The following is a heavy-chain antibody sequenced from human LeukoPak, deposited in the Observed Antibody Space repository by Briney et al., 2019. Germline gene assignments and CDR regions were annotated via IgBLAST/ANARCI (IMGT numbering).Heavy chain of an antibody. CDR2: INPSGGST. D-gene: IGHD6-19*01. CDR3: ARSVYDSGWSRGRPASREIDY. J-gene: IGHJ4*02. CDR1: GYTFTSYY. Sequence: ASVKVSCKASGYTFTSYYMHWVRQAPGQGLEWMGIINPSGGSTSYAQKLQGRATMTTDTSTSTAYMELRSLRSDDTAVYYCARSVYDSGWSRGRPASREIDYWGQGTLVTVSS. V-gene: IGHV1-46*01.